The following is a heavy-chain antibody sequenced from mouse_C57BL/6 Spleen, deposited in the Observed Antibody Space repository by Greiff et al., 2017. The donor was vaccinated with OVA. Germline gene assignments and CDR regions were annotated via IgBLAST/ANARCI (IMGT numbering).Heavy chain of an antibody. V-gene: IGHV3-6*01. CDR1: GYSITSGYY. J-gene: IGHJ1*03. CDR2: ISYDGSN. Sequence: ESGPGLVKPSQSLSLTCSVTGYSITSGYYWNWIRQFPGNKLEWMGYISYDGSNNYNPSLKNRISITRDTSKNQFFLKLNSVTTEDTATYYCAELGSSTDGFDVWGTGTTVTVSS. D-gene: IGHD4-1*01. CDR3: AELGSSTDGFDV.